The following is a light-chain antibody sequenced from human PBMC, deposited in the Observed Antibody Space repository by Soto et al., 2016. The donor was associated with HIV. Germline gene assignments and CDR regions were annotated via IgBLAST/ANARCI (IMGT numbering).Light chain of an antibody. CDR1: KLGDKY. CDR3: QAWDISNWV. CDR2: QDN. Sequence: SYELTQPPSVSVSPGQTASITCSGDKLGDKYASWYQQKPGQSPVLVIYQDNKRPSGIPERFSGSISGNTATLTISGTQAMDEADYYCQAWDISNWVFGGGTKLTVL. V-gene: IGLV3-1*01. J-gene: IGLJ3*02.